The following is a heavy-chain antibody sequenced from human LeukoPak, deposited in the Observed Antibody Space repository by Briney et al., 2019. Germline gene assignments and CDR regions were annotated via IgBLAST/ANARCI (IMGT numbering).Heavy chain of an antibody. Sequence: VASVKVPCKASGGTFSSYAISWVRQAPGQGLEWMGRISPIFGTANYAQKFQGRVTITADKSTSTAYMELSSLRSEDTAVYYCARETGGDYYYYYYMDVWGKGTTVTVSS. CDR2: ISPIFGTA. CDR1: GGTFSSYA. J-gene: IGHJ6*03. V-gene: IGHV1-69*06. D-gene: IGHD1-26*01. CDR3: ARETGGDYYYYYYMDV.